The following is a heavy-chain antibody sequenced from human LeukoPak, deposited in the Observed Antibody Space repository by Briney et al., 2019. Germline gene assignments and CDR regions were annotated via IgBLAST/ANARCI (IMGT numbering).Heavy chain of an antibody. V-gene: IGHV3-30-3*01. CDR1: GFTLSSYA. Sequence: GGSLRLSCAPSGFTLSSYAMHWVGQAPGKGLEWLAVISYDGSNKYYADSVKGRFTISRDNSKNTLYLQMNSLRAEDTAVYYCARDRRSYYYFDYWGQGTLVTVSS. J-gene: IGHJ4*02. CDR2: ISYDGSNK. D-gene: IGHD1-26*01. CDR3: ARDRRSYYYFDY.